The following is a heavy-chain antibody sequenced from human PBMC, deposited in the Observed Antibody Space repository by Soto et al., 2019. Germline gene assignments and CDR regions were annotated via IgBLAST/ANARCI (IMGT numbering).Heavy chain of an antibody. V-gene: IGHV4-59*01. CDR1: GGSISSYY. Sequence: QVQLQESGPGLVKPSETLSLTCTVSGGSISSYYWSWIRQPPGKGLEWIGYIYYSGSTNYNPSLKRRVTISVDTSKNQFSLKLSSVTAADTAVYYCARGVTRVPTYSSGWDYYFDYWGQGTLVTVSS. D-gene: IGHD6-19*01. J-gene: IGHJ4*02. CDR3: ARGVTRVPTYSSGWDYYFDY. CDR2: IYYSGST.